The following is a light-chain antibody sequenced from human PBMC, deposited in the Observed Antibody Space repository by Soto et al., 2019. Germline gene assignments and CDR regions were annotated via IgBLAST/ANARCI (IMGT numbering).Light chain of an antibody. J-gene: IGLJ2*01. CDR3: QAWVINTEV. V-gene: IGLV3-1*01. CDR1: NLGDTY. CDR2: QDN. Sequence: SSELTQPPSVSVSPGQTASITCSGHNLGDTYTCWYQQKPGQSPVLVIYQDNKRPSGIPERFSGSNSGNTATLTISGTQAMDEADYYCQAWVINTEVFGGGTKVTVL.